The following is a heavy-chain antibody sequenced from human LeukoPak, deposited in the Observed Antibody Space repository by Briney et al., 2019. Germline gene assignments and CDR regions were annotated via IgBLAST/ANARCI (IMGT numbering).Heavy chain of an antibody. V-gene: IGHV5-51*01. CDR2: IYPGDSDT. D-gene: IGHD2-2*01. CDR3: ARHGCSSTSCYADYYGMDV. J-gene: IGHJ6*02. CDR1: GYSFTSYW. Sequence: GESLQISCKGSGYSFTSYWIGWVRQMPGKGLEWMGIIYPGDSDTRYSPSFQGQVTISADKSISTAYLQWSSLKASDTAMYYCARHGCSSTSCYADYYGMDVWGQGTTVTVSS.